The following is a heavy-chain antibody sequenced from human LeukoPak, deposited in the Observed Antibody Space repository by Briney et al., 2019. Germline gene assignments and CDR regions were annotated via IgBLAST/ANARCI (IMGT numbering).Heavy chain of an antibody. CDR1: GFTFSSYW. Sequence: PGGSLRLSCAASGFTFSSYWMSWVRQAPGKGLECVANIKQDGSEKYYVDSVKGRFTISRDNAKNTLYLQMNNLRAGDTGVYYCARDIYYRMDVWGQGTTVTVSS. CDR2: IKQDGSEK. CDR3: ARDIYYRMDV. J-gene: IGHJ6*02. V-gene: IGHV3-7*01.